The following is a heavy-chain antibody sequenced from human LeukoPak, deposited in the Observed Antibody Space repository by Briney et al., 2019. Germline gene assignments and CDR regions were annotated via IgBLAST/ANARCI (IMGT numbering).Heavy chain of an antibody. CDR3: AKGWNYHDRSGYQD. CDR2: IRYDGSNK. CDR1: GFSFSYYG. Sequence: PGRSLRLSCAASGFSFSYYGMHWVRQAPGKGLEWVAFIRYDGSNKYYADSVKGRFTISRANSKNTLYLQMNSLRAEDTAVYYCAKGWNYHDRSGYQDWGQGTLVTVSS. J-gene: IGHJ4*02. V-gene: IGHV3-30*02. D-gene: IGHD3-22*01.